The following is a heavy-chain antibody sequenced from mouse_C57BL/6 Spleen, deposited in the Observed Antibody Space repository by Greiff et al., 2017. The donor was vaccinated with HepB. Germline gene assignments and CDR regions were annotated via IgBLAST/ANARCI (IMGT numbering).Heavy chain of an antibody. CDR1: GFTFSSYA. CDR2: ISDGGSYT. Sequence: EVKLMESGGGLVKPGGSLKLSCAASGFTFSSYAMSWVRQTPEKRLEWVATISDGGSYTYYPDNVKGRFTISRDNAKNNLYLQMSHLKSEDTAMYYYASPITTVDDWYFDVWGTGTTVTVSS. J-gene: IGHJ1*03. CDR3: ASPITTVDDWYFDV. V-gene: IGHV5-4*03. D-gene: IGHD1-1*01.